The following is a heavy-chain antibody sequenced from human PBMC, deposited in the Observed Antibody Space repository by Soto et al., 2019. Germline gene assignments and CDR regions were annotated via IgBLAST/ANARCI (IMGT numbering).Heavy chain of an antibody. J-gene: IGHJ6*03. Sequence: SETLSLTCTVSGGSISSYYWSWIRQPPGKGLEWIGYIYYSGSTNYNPSLKSRVTISVDTSKNQFSLKLSSVTAADTAVYYCARQRESIAARRVFYYYYYMDVWGKGTTVTVSS. CDR3: ARQRESIAARRVFYYYYYMDV. V-gene: IGHV4-59*08. D-gene: IGHD6-6*01. CDR2: IYYSGST. CDR1: GGSISSYY.